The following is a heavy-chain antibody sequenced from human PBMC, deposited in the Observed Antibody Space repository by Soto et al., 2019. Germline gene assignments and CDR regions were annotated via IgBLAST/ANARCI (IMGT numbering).Heavy chain of an antibody. J-gene: IGHJ4*02. CDR3: AHRPSYCSGGSCYSGFGY. V-gene: IGHV2-5*02. Sequence: SGPTLVNPTQTLTLTCTFSGFSLSTSGVGVGWIRQPPGKALEWLALIYWDDDKRYSPSLKSRLTITKDTSKNQVVLTMTNMDPVDTATYYCAHRPSYCSGGSCYSGFGYWGQGTLVTVSS. CDR1: GFSLSTSGVG. D-gene: IGHD2-15*01. CDR2: IYWDDDK.